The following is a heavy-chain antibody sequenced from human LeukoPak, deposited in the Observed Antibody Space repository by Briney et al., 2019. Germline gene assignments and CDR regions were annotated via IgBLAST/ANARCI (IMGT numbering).Heavy chain of an antibody. CDR3: ARARRDSGYYKIDY. CDR2: INHSGSA. D-gene: IGHD3-3*01. CDR1: GGSFSGYY. J-gene: IGHJ4*02. Sequence: PSETLSLTCAVYGGSFSGYYWSWIRRPPGKGLEWIGEINHSGSANYNPSLKSRVTLSIDKSKNQFSLNLSSVTAADTAVYYCARARRDSGYYKIDYWGQGTLVTVSS. V-gene: IGHV4-34*01.